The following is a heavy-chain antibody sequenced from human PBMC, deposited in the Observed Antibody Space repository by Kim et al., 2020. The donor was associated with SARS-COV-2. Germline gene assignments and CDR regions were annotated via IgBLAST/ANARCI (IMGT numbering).Heavy chain of an antibody. V-gene: IGHV1-3*01. CDR3: ARGGYYYDSSGSNHYYYYYCMDV. CDR1: GYTFTSYA. Sequence: ASVKVPCKASGYTFTSYAMHWVRQAPGQRLEWMGWINAGNGNTKYSQKLQGRVTITRDTSASTAYMELSSLRSEDTAVYYCARGGYYYDSSGSNHYYYYYCMDVWGQGTTFTVSS. CDR2: INAGNGNT. J-gene: IGHJ6*02. D-gene: IGHD3-22*01.